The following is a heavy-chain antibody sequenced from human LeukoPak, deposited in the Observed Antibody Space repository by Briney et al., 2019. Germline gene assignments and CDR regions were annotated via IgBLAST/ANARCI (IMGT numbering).Heavy chain of an antibody. CDR3: AREGMLRYFDWFPGGRDYFYMDV. J-gene: IGHJ6*03. CDR2: INPKSGGT. V-gene: IGHV1-2*02. CDR1: GYTFTGYY. Sequence: PLASVKVSCKASGYTFTGYYMHWVRQAPGQGLEWMGWINPKSGGTNYAQKFQGRVTMTRDTSISTAYMELSRLRSDDTAVYYCAREGMLRYFDWFPGGRDYFYMDVWGKGTTATVSS. D-gene: IGHD3-9*01.